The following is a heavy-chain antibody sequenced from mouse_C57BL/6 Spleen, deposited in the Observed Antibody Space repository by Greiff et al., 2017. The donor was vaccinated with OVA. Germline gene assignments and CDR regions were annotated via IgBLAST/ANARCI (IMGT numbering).Heavy chain of an antibody. CDR1: GYTFTSYW. V-gene: IGHV1-64*01. CDR2: FHPNSGST. CDR3: ASQLGPSYFDY. Sequence: QVQLQQPGAELVKPGASVKLSCKASGYTFTSYWMHWVKQRPGQGLEWIGMFHPNSGSTNYNEKFKSKATLTVDKSSSPAYMQLSSLTSEASAVDDCASQLGPSYFDYWGQGTTLTVSS. D-gene: IGHD3-1*01. J-gene: IGHJ2*01.